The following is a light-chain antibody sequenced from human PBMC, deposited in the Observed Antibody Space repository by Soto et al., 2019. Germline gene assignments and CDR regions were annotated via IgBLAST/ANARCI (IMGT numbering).Light chain of an antibody. V-gene: IGLV2-14*04. CDR3: SSYTSSSTTSV. J-gene: IGLJ2*01. CDR1: SSDVGGYNY. Sequence: GASSDVGGYNYVSWYQQHPGKAPKLMIYDVSNRPSGVSNRFSGSKSGNTASLTISGLQAEDEADYYCSSYTSSSTTSVFGGGTKVTV. CDR2: DVS.